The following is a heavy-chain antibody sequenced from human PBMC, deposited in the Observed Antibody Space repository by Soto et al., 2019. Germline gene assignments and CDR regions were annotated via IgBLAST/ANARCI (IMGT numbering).Heavy chain of an antibody. D-gene: IGHD5-18*01. CDR2: IFYSGST. CDR1: GGSISSRTYY. J-gene: IGHJ6*02. CDR3: ACMFSGGYHSGFYYYGMDV. V-gene: IGHV4-39*01. Sequence: SETLSLTCTVSGGSISSRTYYWGWMRQSPGKGLEWIGSIFYSGSTYYNPSLKSRVTISVDTSKNQFSLKLTSVTAADTAVYYCACMFSGGYHSGFYYYGMDVWGQATTVT.